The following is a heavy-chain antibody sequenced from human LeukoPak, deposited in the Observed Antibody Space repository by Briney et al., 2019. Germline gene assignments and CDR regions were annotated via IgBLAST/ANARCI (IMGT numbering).Heavy chain of an antibody. CDR2: IIPIFGTA. V-gene: IGHV1-69*06. J-gene: IGHJ4*02. Sequence: SVKVSCKASGGTFSSYAISWVRQAPGQGLEWMGGIIPIFGTANYAQKFQGRVTITADKSTSTAYMELSSPRSEDTAVYYCARGKYSSGWTDVGYWGQGTLVTVSP. CDR3: ARGKYSSGWTDVGY. D-gene: IGHD6-19*01. CDR1: GGTFSSYA.